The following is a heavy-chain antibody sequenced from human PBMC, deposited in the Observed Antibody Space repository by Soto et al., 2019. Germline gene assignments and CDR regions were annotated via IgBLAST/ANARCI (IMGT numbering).Heavy chain of an antibody. CDR1: GDTVSRNIVS. D-gene: IGHD3-10*01. J-gene: IGHJ6*02. CDR3: AKGKYPYGLDV. Sequence: PSQTLSLTCAISGDTVSRNIVSWNWIRQSPSRGLEWLGRTYNRSRWYNEYAESVKSRITINPDTSRNQYSLQLNSVTPEDTAVYYCAKGKYPYGLDVWGQGTTVTVSS. V-gene: IGHV6-1*01. CDR2: TYNRSRWYN.